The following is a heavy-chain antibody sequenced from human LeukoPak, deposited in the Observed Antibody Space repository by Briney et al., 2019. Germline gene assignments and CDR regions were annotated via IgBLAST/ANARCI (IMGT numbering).Heavy chain of an antibody. CDR2: ISPNSGGT. Sequence: ASVKVSCKASGYTFTGYYIHWVRQAPGQGLEWMGWISPNSGGTKYAQKFQGRVTMTRDTSISTAYMELSRLRSDDTAVYYCAREVCSGGSCYSGWFDPWGQGTLVTVSS. CDR1: GYTFTGYY. V-gene: IGHV1-2*02. D-gene: IGHD2-15*01. J-gene: IGHJ5*02. CDR3: AREVCSGGSCYSGWFDP.